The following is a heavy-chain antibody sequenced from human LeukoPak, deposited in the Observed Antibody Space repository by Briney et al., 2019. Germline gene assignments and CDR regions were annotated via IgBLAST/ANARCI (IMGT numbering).Heavy chain of an antibody. CDR3: ARSGKNTFDY. CDR2: TYYRSRWGN. Sequence: SQTLSLTCAISGDSVSNNIATWNWVRQSPSRGLEWLGRTYYRSRWGNDYAISVKGRITINPDTSKNQFSLQMNSVTPEDTAVYYCARSGKNTFDYWGQGTLVTVSS. CDR1: GDSVSNNIAT. J-gene: IGHJ4*02. V-gene: IGHV6-1*01. D-gene: IGHD1-26*01.